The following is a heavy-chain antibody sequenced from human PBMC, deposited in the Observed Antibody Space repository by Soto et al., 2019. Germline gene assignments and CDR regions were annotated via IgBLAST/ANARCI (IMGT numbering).Heavy chain of an antibody. CDR2: ISAYNGNT. Sequence: ASVKVSCKASVYTFTTYGISWVRQTPGQGLERMGWISAYNGNTNYAQKPQDRITMTTHTSTTTAYTELRSLRSDDTAAYYCVSREYCGGDCYPSDAFDFCG. CDR3: VSREYCGGDCYPSDAFDF. V-gene: IGHV1-18*01. CDR1: VYTFTTYG. D-gene: IGHD2-21*02. J-gene: IGHJ3*01.